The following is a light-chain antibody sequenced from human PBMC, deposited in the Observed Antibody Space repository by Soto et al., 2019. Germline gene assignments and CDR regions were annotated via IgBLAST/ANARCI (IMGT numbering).Light chain of an antibody. V-gene: IGLV2-14*01. CDR3: SSYTRSSTYV. Sequence: QSVLTHPASVSGSPGHSITISCTGTSSDVGGYNYVSWYRQHPGRAPKLMIYDVSNRPSGVSNRFSGSKSGNTASLTISELQAEDEADYYCSSYTRSSTYVFGTGTKVTVL. CDR1: SSDVGGYNY. J-gene: IGLJ1*01. CDR2: DVS.